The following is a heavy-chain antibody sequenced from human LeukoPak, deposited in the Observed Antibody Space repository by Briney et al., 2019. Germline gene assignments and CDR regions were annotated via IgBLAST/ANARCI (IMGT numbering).Heavy chain of an antibody. CDR1: GFTFSSYW. D-gene: IGHD5-12*01. V-gene: IGHV3-74*01. CDR3: ARGRWNIVATY. CDR2: INSDGGGT. J-gene: IGHJ4*02. Sequence: GGSLRLSCAASGFTFSSYWMHWVRQAPGKGLVWVSRINSDGGGTSYADSVKGRFTISRDNAKNTLYLQMNSLRAEDTAVYYCARGRWNIVATYWGQGTLVTVSS.